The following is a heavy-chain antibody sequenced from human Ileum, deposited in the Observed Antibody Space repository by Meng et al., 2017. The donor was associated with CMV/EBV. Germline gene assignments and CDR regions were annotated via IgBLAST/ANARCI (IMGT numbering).Heavy chain of an antibody. V-gene: IGHV1-69*05. Sequence: SVKVSCKASGGTFSSYAISWVRQAPGQGLEWMGGIIPIFGTANYAQKFQGRVTITTDESTSTAYMELSSLRSEDTAVYYCARGDSLVGATPYYFDYWGQGTLVTVSS. J-gene: IGHJ4*02. D-gene: IGHD1-26*01. CDR1: GGTFSSYA. CDR3: ARGDSLVGATPYYFDY. CDR2: IIPIFGTA.